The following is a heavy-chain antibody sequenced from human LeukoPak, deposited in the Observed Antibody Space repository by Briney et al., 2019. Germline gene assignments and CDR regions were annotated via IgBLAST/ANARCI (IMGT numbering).Heavy chain of an antibody. CDR3: ARVKDPGGYYYYYYMDI. D-gene: IGHD3-16*01. CDR2: INHSGST. Sequence: SETLSLTCDVSGGSFSGHYWTWIRQPPGKGLEWIGEINHSGSTNYNPSLKSRVTISVDTSKNQFSLKVSSVTAADTAVYYCARVKDPGGYYYYYYMDIWGKGNTVTVSS. V-gene: IGHV4-34*01. J-gene: IGHJ6*03. CDR1: GGSFSGHY.